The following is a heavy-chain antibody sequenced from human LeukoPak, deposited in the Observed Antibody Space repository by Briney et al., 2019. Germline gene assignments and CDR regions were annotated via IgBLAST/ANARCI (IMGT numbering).Heavy chain of an antibody. CDR3: AKSRLKDWGSY. D-gene: IGHD3-16*01. V-gene: IGHV3-23*01. Sequence: TVGSLRLSCAASGFTFSSYAMSWVRQAPGKGLEWVSAISGSGGSTYYADSVKGRFTISRDNSKNTLYLQMNSLRAEDTAVYYCAKSRLKDWGSYWGQGTLVTVSS. CDR2: ISGSGGST. CDR1: GFTFSSYA. J-gene: IGHJ4*02.